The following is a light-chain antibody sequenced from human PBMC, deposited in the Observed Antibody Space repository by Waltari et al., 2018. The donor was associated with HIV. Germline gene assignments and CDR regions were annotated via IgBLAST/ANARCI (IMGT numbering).Light chain of an antibody. V-gene: IGLV2-11*01. CDR1: RSDVGGYNY. CDR2: AFT. Sequence: QSALTQPRSVSGSPGQSVTISCTGTRSDVGGYNYVSWYQQHPGKAPKPIIYAFTKRPSGVPDRFSGSKSGNTASLTISGLQAEDEADYYCCSYAGSYTFVFGGGTKVTVL. CDR3: CSYAGSYTFV. J-gene: IGLJ2*01.